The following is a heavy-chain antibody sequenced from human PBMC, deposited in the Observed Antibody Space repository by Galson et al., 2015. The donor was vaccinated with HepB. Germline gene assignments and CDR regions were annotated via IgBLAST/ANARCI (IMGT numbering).Heavy chain of an antibody. D-gene: IGHD3-10*01. V-gene: IGHV3-21*01. CDR1: GFTFSSYS. Sequence: SLRLSCAASGFTFSSYSMNWVRQAPGKGLEWVSSISSSSSYIYYADSVKGRFTISRDNAKNSLYLQMNSLRAEDTAVYYCARDQLHYGSGSNLWGQGTLVTVSS. CDR3: ARDQLHYGSGSNL. CDR2: ISSSSSYI. J-gene: IGHJ4*02.